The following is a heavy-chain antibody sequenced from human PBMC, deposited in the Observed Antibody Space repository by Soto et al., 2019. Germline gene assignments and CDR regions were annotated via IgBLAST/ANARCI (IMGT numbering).Heavy chain of an antibody. J-gene: IGHJ5*02. CDR1: GGTFSSYA. V-gene: IGHV1-69*13. D-gene: IGHD4-17*01. Sequence: SVKVSCKASGGTFSSYAISWVRQAPGQGLEWMGGIIPIFGTANYAQKFQGRVTITADESTSTAYMELSSLRSEDTAVYYCARVGDYGDSHNWFDPWGQGTLVTVSS. CDR2: IIPIFGTA. CDR3: ARVGDYGDSHNWFDP.